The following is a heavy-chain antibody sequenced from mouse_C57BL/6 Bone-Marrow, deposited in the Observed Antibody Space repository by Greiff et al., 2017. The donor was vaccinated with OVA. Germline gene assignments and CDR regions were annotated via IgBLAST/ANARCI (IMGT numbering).Heavy chain of an antibody. J-gene: IGHJ4*01. CDR1: GFTFTDYY. V-gene: IGHV7-3*01. CDR3: ARYPHPRWLYAMDY. Sequence: EVKLMESGGGLVQPGGSLSLSCAASGFTFTDYYMSWVRQPPGKALEWLGFIRNKANGYTTEYSASVKGRFTISRDNSKSILYLQMNDLRAEDSATYYCARYPHPRWLYAMDYWGQGTSVTVSS. CDR2: IRNKANGYTT. D-gene: IGHD2-3*01.